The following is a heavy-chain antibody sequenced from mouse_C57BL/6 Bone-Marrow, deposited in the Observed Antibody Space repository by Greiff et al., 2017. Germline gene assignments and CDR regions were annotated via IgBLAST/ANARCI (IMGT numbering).Heavy chain of an antibody. CDR2: IDPSDSYT. J-gene: IGHJ3*01. CDR3: SREGLYISGPWFAY. Sequence: QVQLQQPGAELVKPGASVKLSCKASGYTFTSYWMQWVKQRPGQGLEWIGEIDPSDSYTNYNQKFKGKATLTVDTSSSTAYMQLSSLTSEDSAVYYCSREGLYISGPWFAYWGQGTLVTVSA. CDR1: GYTFTSYW. V-gene: IGHV1-50*01. D-gene: IGHD3-2*02.